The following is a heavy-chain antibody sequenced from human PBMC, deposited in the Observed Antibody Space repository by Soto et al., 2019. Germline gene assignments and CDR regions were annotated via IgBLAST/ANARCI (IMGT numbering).Heavy chain of an antibody. CDR2: IKSDEGYT. V-gene: IGHV3-74*01. Sequence: EVQLVESGGGLVQPGGSLRLSCAASGFTFSSYWMHWARQAPGKGLEWVSRIKSDEGYTAYADSVKGRFSISRDNAKNTLFLQMNSVRAEDTAVYYCAREGASLYWGQGTLVTVSS. CDR3: AREGASLY. J-gene: IGHJ4*02. CDR1: GFTFSSYW.